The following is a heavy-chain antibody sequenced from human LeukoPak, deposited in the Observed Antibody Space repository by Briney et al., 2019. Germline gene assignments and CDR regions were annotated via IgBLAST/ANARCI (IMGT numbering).Heavy chain of an antibody. D-gene: IGHD3-22*01. CDR2: IYSGGST. J-gene: IGHJ4*02. V-gene: IGHV3-53*01. Sequence: GGSLRLSCAASGFTVSSNYMSWVRQAPGKGLEWVSVIYSGGSTYYADSVKGRFTISRDNSKNTLYLQMNSLRAEDTAVYYCARGSYGIVVVVSAYFDYWGQGTLVTVSS. CDR1: GFTVSSNY. CDR3: ARGSYGIVVVVSAYFDY.